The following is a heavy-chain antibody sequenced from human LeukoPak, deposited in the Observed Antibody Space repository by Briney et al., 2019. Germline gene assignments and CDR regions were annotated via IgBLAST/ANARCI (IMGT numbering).Heavy chain of an antibody. D-gene: IGHD3-3*01. J-gene: IGHJ5*02. CDR3: AKEHDLWHEEGNWFDP. Sequence: GGSLRLSCAASGFTLSSYAMSWVRQGPGKGLEWVSAISVSGNTYHADSVKGRFTVSRDNSKNTLYLQLNSLRAEDTAIYYCAKEHDLWHEEGNWFDPWGQGTLVTVSS. CDR2: ISVSGNT. V-gene: IGHV3-23*01. CDR1: GFTLSSYA.